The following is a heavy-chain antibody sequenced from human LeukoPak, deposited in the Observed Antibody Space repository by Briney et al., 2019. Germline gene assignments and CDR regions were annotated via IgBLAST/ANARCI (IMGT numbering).Heavy chain of an antibody. D-gene: IGHD2-15*01. CDR1: GYTFTGYY. CDR2: INPNSGGT. V-gene: IGHV1-2*02. CDR3: ARDLTYCSGGSCYSFLSFDP. Sequence: ASVKVSCKASGYTFTGYYMHWVRQAPGQGLEWMGWINPNSGGTNYAQKFQGRVTMTRDTSISTAYMELSRLRSDDTAVYYCARDLTYCSGGSCYSFLSFDPCGQGTLVTVSS. J-gene: IGHJ5*02.